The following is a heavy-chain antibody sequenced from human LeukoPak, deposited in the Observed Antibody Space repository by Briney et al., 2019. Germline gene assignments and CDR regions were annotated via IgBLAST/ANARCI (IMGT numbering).Heavy chain of an antibody. Sequence: GGSLRLSCAASGFTFSSYAMSWVRQAPGKGLEWVSAISGSGGSTYYADSVKGRFTISRDNSKNTLYLQMNSLRAEDTAVYYCAKHSNYGSVYYYGMDVRGQGTTVTVSS. CDR2: ISGSGGST. J-gene: IGHJ6*02. D-gene: IGHD4-4*01. CDR3: AKHSNYGSVYYYGMDV. CDR1: GFTFSSYA. V-gene: IGHV3-23*01.